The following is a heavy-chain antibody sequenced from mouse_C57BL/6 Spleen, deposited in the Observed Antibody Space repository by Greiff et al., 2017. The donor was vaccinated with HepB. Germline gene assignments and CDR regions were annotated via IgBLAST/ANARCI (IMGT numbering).Heavy chain of an antibody. V-gene: IGHV8-12*01. D-gene: IGHD1-2*01. CDR2: IYWDDDK. CDR3: GRHSGYYYAMDY. CDR1: GFSLSTSGMG. J-gene: IGHJ4*01. Sequence: QVQLKESGPGILQSSQTLSLTCSFSGFSLSTSGMGVSWIRQPSGKGLEWLAHIYWDDDKRYNPSLKSRLTISKDTSRNQVFLKITSVVTADTATYYCGRHSGYYYAMDYWGQGTSVTVSS.